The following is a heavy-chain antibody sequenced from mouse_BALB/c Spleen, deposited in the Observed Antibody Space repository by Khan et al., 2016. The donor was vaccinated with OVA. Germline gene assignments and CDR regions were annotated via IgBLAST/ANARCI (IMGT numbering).Heavy chain of an antibody. CDR3: ARTARIKY. D-gene: IGHD1-2*01. V-gene: IGHV3-2*02. CDR1: GYSITSGYG. J-gene: IGHJ2*01. Sequence: QLQELGPGLVKPSQSLSLTCTVTGYSITSGYGWNWIRQFPGNTLEWMGYISYSGSTNYNPSLKSRISITRDTSKNQFFLQLNSVTTEDTATYYCARTARIKYWGQGTTLTVSS. CDR2: ISYSGST.